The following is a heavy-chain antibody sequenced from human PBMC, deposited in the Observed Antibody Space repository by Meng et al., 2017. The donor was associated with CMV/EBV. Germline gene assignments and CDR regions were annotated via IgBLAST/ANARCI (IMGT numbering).Heavy chain of an antibody. CDR3: ASDMRLEPDYYYYYGMDV. J-gene: IGHJ6*02. CDR2: IIPIFGTA. D-gene: IGHD6-6*01. V-gene: IGHV1-69*05. Sequence: SVKVSCKASVGTFSSYAISWVRQAPGQGLEWMGGIIPIFGTANYAQKFQGRVTITTDESTSTAYMELSSLRSEDTAVYYCASDMRLEPDYYYYYGMDVWGQGTTVTVSS. CDR1: VGTFSSYA.